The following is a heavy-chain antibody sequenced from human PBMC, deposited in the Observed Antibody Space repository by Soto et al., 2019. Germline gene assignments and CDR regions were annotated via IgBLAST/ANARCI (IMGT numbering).Heavy chain of an antibody. CDR1: GGSISSGGYS. Sequence: SETLSLTCAVSGGSISSGGYSWSWIRQPPGKGLEWIGYIYHSGSTYYNPSLKSRVTISVDRSKNQFSLKLSSVTAADTAVYYCAGSSGDYYYGMDVWGQGTTVTVSS. CDR2: IYHSGST. CDR3: AGSSGDYYYGMDV. J-gene: IGHJ6*02. D-gene: IGHD6-6*01. V-gene: IGHV4-30-2*01.